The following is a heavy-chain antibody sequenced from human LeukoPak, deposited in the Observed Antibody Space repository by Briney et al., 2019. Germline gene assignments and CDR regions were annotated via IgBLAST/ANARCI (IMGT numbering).Heavy chain of an antibody. Sequence: PSETLSLTCTVSGYSISSGYYWGWIRQPPGKGLEWIGSIYHSGSTYYNPSLKSRVTISVDTSKNQFSLKLSSVTAADTAVYYCARELGERRSSWYGTYYYYMDVWGKGTTVTVSS. CDR1: GYSISSGYY. J-gene: IGHJ6*03. CDR2: IYHSGST. D-gene: IGHD6-13*01. V-gene: IGHV4-38-2*02. CDR3: ARELGERRSSWYGTYYYYMDV.